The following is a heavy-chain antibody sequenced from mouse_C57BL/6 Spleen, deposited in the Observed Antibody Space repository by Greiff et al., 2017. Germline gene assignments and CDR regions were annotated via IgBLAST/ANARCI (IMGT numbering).Heavy chain of an antibody. J-gene: IGHJ2*01. CDR1: GYTFTSYW. CDR3: ARVGSGRDY. CDR2: IDPSDSYT. V-gene: IGHV1-69*01. Sequence: VQLQQPGAELVMPGASVKLSCKASGYTFTSYWMHWVKQRPGQGLEWIGEIDPSDSYTNYNQQFKGKSTLTVDKSSSTAYMQLSSLTSEDSAVYYCARVGSGRDYWGQGTTLTVSS.